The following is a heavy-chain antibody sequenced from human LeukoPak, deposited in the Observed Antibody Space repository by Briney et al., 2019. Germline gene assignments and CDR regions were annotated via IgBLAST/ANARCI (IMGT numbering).Heavy chain of an antibody. Sequence: SETLSLTCAVYGGSFSGYYWSWFRQPPGKGLEWIGEINHSGSTNYNPSLKSRVTMSVDTSKNQFSLKLSSVTAADTAVYYCARVGEKLSYYYFDYWGQGTLVTVSS. CDR3: ARVGEKLSYYYFDY. D-gene: IGHD2-21*01. CDR1: GGSFSGYY. J-gene: IGHJ4*02. V-gene: IGHV4-34*01. CDR2: INHSGST.